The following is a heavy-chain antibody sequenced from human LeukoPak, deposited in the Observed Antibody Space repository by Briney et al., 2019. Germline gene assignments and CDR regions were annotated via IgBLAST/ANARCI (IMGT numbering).Heavy chain of an antibody. V-gene: IGHV4-34*01. J-gene: IGHJ4*02. D-gene: IGHD3-10*02. CDR1: GGSFSGYY. CDR2: INHSGST. CDR3: ARAMATMYYFDY. Sequence: SETLSLTCAVYGGSFSGYYWSWIRQPPGKGLEWIGEINHSGSTNYNPSLKSRVTISVDTSKNQFSLKLSSVTAADTAVYYCARAMATMYYFDYWGQGTLVTVSS.